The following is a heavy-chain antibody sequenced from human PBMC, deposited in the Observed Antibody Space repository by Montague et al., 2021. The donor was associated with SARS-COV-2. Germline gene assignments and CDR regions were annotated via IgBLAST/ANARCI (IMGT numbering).Heavy chain of an antibody. CDR2: IFRSGAT. J-gene: IGHJ6*02. CDR1: GDSISDYY. V-gene: IGHV4-59*01. Sequence: SETLSLTCTVSGDSISDYYWNWIRQPPGMGLEWIGYIFRSGATNYNPPLKSRVIISLDTSKSQFSLRLSSVTAADTAIYYCARTWRGSRYCYGFDVWGQGTTVTVSS. D-gene: IGHD3-10*01. CDR3: ARTWRGSRYCYGFDV.